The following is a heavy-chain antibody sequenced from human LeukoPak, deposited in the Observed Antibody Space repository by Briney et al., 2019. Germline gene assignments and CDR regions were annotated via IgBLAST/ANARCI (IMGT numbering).Heavy chain of an antibody. J-gene: IGHJ4*02. CDR2: ISYDGSNK. Sequence: SCKASGYTFTGYYMHWVRQAPGKGLEWVAVISYDGSNKYYADSVKGRFTISRDNSKNTLYLQMNSLRAEDTAVYYCARSPGGKYGDYHDYWGQGTLVTVSS. V-gene: IGHV3-30*14. CDR1: GYTFTGYY. D-gene: IGHD4-17*01. CDR3: ARSPGGKYGDYHDY.